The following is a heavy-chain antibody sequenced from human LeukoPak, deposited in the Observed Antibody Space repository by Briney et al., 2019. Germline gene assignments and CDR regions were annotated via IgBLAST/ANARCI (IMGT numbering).Heavy chain of an antibody. J-gene: IGHJ4*02. CDR1: GGSISSYY. V-gene: IGHV4-59*01. D-gene: IGHD3-10*01. CDR3: ARVSAYYGSGSYYFPLDY. Sequence: SETLSLTCTVSGGSISSYYWSWIRQPPGKGLEWIGYIYYSGSANYNPSLKSRVTISVDTSKNQFSLKLSSVTAADTAVYYCARVSAYYGSGSYYFPLDYWGQGTLVTVSS. CDR2: IYYSGSA.